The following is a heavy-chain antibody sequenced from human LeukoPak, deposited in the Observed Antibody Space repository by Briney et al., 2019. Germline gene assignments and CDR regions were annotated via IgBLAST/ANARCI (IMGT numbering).Heavy chain of an antibody. Sequence: GGSLRLSCAASGFTFSSYWMHWVRQAPGKGLVWVSRINSDGSSTSYADSVKGRFTISRDNAKNTLYLQMNSLRAEDTAVHCCARDSSSWNWFDPWGQGTLVTVSS. V-gene: IGHV3-74*01. CDR3: ARDSSSWNWFDP. CDR1: GFTFSSYW. J-gene: IGHJ5*02. CDR2: INSDGSST. D-gene: IGHD6-13*01.